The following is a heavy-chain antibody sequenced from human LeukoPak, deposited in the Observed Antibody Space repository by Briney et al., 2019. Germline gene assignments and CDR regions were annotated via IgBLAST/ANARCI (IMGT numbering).Heavy chain of an antibody. V-gene: IGHV3-7*01. J-gene: IGHJ4*02. Sequence: PGGSLRLSCAASGFTLSSYWMNWVRQAPGKGLEWVANIKQDGSETYYVDSVKGRFTISRDNAKNLLYLQMDSLRAEDTAVYYCARGGSYRFDYWGQGTLVTVSS. D-gene: IGHD1-26*01. CDR3: ARGGSYRFDY. CDR1: GFTLSSYW. CDR2: IKQDGSET.